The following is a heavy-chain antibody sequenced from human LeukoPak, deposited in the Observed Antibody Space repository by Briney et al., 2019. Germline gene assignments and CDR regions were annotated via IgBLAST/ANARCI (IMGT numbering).Heavy chain of an antibody. V-gene: IGHV3-23*01. CDR2: INTSGGST. Sequence: GGPLRLSCGASGFTFRHYDMSWVRQSPGKGLEWVSSINTSGGSTYYADSLQGRFTISRDNSKNTLHLQMNNVRAEDTALYYCMKLPTMIIVIDTDFEYWGQGAQVTVSS. D-gene: IGHD2-21*01. CDR3: MKLPTMIIVIDTDFEY. J-gene: IGHJ4*02. CDR1: GFTFRHYD.